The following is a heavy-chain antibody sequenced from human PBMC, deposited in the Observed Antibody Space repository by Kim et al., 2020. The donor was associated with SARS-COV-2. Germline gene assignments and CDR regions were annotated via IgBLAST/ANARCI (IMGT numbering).Heavy chain of an antibody. D-gene: IGHD3-10*01. Sequence: SSTGYADSGKGRFTISRDNAKNTLYLKMNSLRVEDTAVYYCTRGYGSETNYWGQGSLVIVST. V-gene: IGHV3-74*01. J-gene: IGHJ4*02. CDR3: TRGYGSETNY. CDR2: SST.